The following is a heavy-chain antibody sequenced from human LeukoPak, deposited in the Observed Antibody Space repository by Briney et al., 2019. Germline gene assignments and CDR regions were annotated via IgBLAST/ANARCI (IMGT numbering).Heavy chain of an antibody. J-gene: IGHJ3*02. Sequence: GGSLRLSCAASRFTFSSYAMSWVRQAPGKGLEWVSGISDSGDITYYADSVKGRFTISRDNSKNTLYVQMNSLRVEDTAVYYCAKDRRGGSCYAATLDIWGQGTMVTVSS. D-gene: IGHD2-15*01. V-gene: IGHV3-23*01. CDR3: AKDRRGGSCYAATLDI. CDR2: ISDSGDIT. CDR1: RFTFSSYA.